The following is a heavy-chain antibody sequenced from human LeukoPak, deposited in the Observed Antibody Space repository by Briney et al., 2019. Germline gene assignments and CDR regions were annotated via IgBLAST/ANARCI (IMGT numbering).Heavy chain of an antibody. V-gene: IGHV4-34*08. D-gene: IGHD3-16*01. CDR1: GFTFSSYG. CDR3: AITYYDYVWGYYFDY. Sequence: GSLRLSCAASGFTFSSYGMSWIRQPPGKGLEWIGEINHSGSTNYNPSLKSRVTISVDTSKNQFSLKLSSVTAADMAVYYCAITYYDYVWGYYFDYWGQGTLVTVSS. J-gene: IGHJ4*02. CDR2: INHSGST.